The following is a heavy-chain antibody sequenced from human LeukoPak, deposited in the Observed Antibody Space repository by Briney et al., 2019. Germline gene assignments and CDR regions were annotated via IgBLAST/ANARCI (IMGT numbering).Heavy chain of an antibody. CDR3: ARSRDGDFDY. J-gene: IGHJ4*02. Sequence: PSETLSLTCTVSGGSVSSGNYYWTWIRQPAGKGLEWIGRIYTSGSTNYNPSLKSRVTISVDTSKNQFSLKLSSVTAADTAVYYCARSRDGDFDYWGQGTLVTVSS. V-gene: IGHV4-61*02. CDR1: GGSVSSGNYY. D-gene: IGHD5-24*01. CDR2: IYTSGST.